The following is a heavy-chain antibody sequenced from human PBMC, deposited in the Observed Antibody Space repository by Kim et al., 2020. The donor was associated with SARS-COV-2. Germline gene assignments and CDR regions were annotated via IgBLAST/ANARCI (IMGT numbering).Heavy chain of an antibody. V-gene: IGHV4-34*01. D-gene: IGHD3-3*01. Sequence: PPLKSRVTISVDTSKNQFSLTLSSVTAADAAVYYCARGIRFLEWTNWFDPWGQGTLVTVSS. CDR3: ARGIRFLEWTNWFDP. J-gene: IGHJ5*02.